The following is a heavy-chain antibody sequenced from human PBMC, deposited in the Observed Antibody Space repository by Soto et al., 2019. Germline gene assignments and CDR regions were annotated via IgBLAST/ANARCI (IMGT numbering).Heavy chain of an antibody. Sequence: QVQLVESGGGVVQPGRSLRLSCAASGFTFSSYGMHWVRQAPGKGLEWVAVIWVDGSNKFYADSVKGRFTISRDNSKNTVSLQMNSLRDEDSAAYYCATTGPYWGQGTLVTVPS. CDR2: IWVDGSNK. V-gene: IGHV3-33*01. CDR3: ATTGPY. J-gene: IGHJ4*02. CDR1: GFTFSSYG.